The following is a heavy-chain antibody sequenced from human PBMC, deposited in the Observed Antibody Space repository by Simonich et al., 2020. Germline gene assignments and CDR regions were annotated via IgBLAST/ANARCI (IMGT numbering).Heavy chain of an antibody. D-gene: IGHD1-1*01. CDR1: GGSFSGYY. CDR2: INHSGST. CDR3: ARHLQLGPFDY. J-gene: IGHJ4*02. V-gene: IGHV4-34*01. Sequence: QVQLQQWGAGLLKPSETLSLTCAVYGGSFSGYYWSWIRQPPGKGLEWLGEINHSGSTNYNPSLKSRVTISGDTSKNQFSLKLSSVTAADTAVYYCARHLQLGPFDYWGQGTLVTVSS.